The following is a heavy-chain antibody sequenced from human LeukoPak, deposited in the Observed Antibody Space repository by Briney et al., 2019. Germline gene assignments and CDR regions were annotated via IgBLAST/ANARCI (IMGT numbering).Heavy chain of an antibody. CDR3: ARHLPNTRNWFDP. Sequence: SETLSLTCTVSGGSISSYYWSWIRQPPGKGLEWIGYIYYSGSTNYNPSLKSRVTISVDTSKNQFSLKLSSVTAADTAVYYCARHLPNTRNWFDPWGQGTLVTVSS. D-gene: IGHD4/OR15-4a*01. J-gene: IGHJ5*02. V-gene: IGHV4-59*08. CDR2: IYYSGST. CDR1: GGSISSYY.